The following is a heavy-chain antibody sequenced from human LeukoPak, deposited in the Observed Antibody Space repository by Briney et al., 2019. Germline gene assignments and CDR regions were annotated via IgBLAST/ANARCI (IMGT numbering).Heavy chain of an antibody. V-gene: IGHV1-18*01. CDR1: GYTFTSYG. CDR2: ISAYNGNT. Sequence: ASVKVSCKASGYTFTSYGISWVRQAPGQGLEWVGWISAYNGNTNYAQKLQGRVTMTTDASTSTAYMELRSLRSDDTAVYYCARDLDYDFWSGYYTFDYWGQGTLVTVSS. D-gene: IGHD3-3*01. CDR3: ARDLDYDFWSGYYTFDY. J-gene: IGHJ4*02.